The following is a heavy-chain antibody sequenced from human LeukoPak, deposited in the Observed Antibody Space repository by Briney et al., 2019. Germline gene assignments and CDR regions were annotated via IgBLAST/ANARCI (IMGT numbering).Heavy chain of an antibody. Sequence: SETLSLTCAVSGGSISSGGYSWSWIRQPPGKGLEWIGYIYHSGSTYYNPSLKSRVTISVDRSKNQSSLKLSSVTAADTAVYYCARVRVIAAAETDWFDPWGQGTLVTVSS. CDR3: ARVRVIAAAETDWFDP. CDR2: IYHSGST. V-gene: IGHV4-30-2*01. J-gene: IGHJ5*02. D-gene: IGHD6-13*01. CDR1: GGSISSGGYS.